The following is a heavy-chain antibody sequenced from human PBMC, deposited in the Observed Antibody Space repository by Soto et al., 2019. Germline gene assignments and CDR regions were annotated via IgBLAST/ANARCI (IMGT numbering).Heavy chain of an antibody. CDR3: AHGIEDSSYFDC. Sequence: QITLKESGPTLVKPTQTLTLTCTFSGFSLSTSGVGVGWIRQPPGKALECLALIYWDDDKRYSPSLKNRLTITEDTSKNQVVLTMTNMDPVDTATYYCAHGIEDSSYFDCWGQGTLVTVSS. D-gene: IGHD3-22*01. CDR2: IYWDDDK. CDR1: GFSLSTSGVG. V-gene: IGHV2-5*02. J-gene: IGHJ4*02.